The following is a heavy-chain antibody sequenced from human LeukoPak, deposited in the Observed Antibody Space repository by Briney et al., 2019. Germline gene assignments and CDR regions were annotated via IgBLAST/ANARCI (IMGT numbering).Heavy chain of an antibody. J-gene: IGHJ4*02. Sequence: PGGSLRLSCVASGFTFKNNWMHWVRQAPGRGLMWVSRINTDGSRTTYADSVRGRFTISRDNAKSTLYLQMSSLKAEDTAVYYCARIIGYSNQFDYWGQGTLVTVSS. CDR2: INTDGSRT. D-gene: IGHD5-18*01. CDR1: GFTFKNNW. V-gene: IGHV3-74*03. CDR3: ARIIGYSNQFDY.